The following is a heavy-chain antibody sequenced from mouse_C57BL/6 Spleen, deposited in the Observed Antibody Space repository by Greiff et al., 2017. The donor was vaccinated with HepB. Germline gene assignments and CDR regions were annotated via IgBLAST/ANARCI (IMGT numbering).Heavy chain of an antibody. CDR1: GFTFSDYY. V-gene: IGHV5-16*01. CDR2: INYDGSST. CDR3: ARYYYGSSYYFDY. J-gene: IGHJ2*01. D-gene: IGHD1-1*01. Sequence: DVHLVESEGGLVQPGSSMKLSCTASGFTFSDYYMAWVRQVPARGLEWVANINYDGSSTYYLDSLKSRFIISRDNAKNILYLQMSSMKSEDTATYYCARYYYGSSYYFDYWGQGTTLTVSS.